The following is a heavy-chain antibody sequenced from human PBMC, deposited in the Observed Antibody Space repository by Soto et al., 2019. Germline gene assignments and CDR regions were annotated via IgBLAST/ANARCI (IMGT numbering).Heavy chain of an antibody. CDR2: MHHSGRT. Sequence: PSETLSLTCTVSGGSISSGGYYWSWVRQNPGKDLEWIGHMHHSGRTHYNPSLKSRVAISVDTSRNQFSLYLNSVTAADTAVYYCARWVEVSLDYFDSWGQGTPVTVSS. J-gene: IGHJ4*02. D-gene: IGHD2-15*01. CDR1: GGSISSGGYY. CDR3: ARWVEVSLDYFDS. V-gene: IGHV4-31*03.